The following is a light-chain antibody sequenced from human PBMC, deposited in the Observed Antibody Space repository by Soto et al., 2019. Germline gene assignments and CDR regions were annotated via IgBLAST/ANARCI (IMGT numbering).Light chain of an antibody. V-gene: IGKV3-15*01. Sequence: EIVMTQSPATLSLSPGERATLSCRASQSVSSNLAWYQQKPGQAPRLLLYDASTRATVIPARFSGSGSGTELTLTISSLQSEDFAAYYCQQYNDWPPITFGQGTRLEIK. CDR2: DAS. CDR1: QSVSSN. CDR3: QQYNDWPPIT. J-gene: IGKJ5*01.